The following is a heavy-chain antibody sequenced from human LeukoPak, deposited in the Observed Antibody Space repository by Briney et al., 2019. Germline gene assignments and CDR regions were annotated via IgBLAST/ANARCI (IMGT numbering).Heavy chain of an antibody. CDR1: GYTFTSYA. D-gene: IGHD3-16*01. CDR2: INAGNGNT. J-gene: IGHJ6*02. Sequence: ASVEVSCKASGYTFTSYAMHWVRQAPGQRLEWMGWINAGNGNTKYSQKFQGRVTITRDTSASTAYMELSSLRSEDTAVYYCARGLDYYYGMDVWGQGTTVTVSS. V-gene: IGHV1-3*01. CDR3: ARGLDYYYGMDV.